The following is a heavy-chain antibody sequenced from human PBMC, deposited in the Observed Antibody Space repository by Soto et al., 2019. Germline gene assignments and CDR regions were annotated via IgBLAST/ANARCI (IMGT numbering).Heavy chain of an antibody. CDR2: IIPILGIA. CDR3: ARALRNMRYGSGSRYYYYGMDV. J-gene: IGHJ6*02. V-gene: IGHV1-69*02. CDR1: GGTFSSYT. Sequence: GASVKVSCKASGGTFSSYTISWVRQAPGQGLEWMGRIIPILGIANYAQKFKGRVTITADKSTSTAYMELSSLRSEDTAVYYCARALRNMRYGSGSRYYYYGMDVWGQGTTVTVSS. D-gene: IGHD3-10*01.